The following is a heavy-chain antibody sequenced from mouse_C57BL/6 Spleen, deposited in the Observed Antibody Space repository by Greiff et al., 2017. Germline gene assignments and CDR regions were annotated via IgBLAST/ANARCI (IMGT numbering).Heavy chain of an antibody. CDR3: AREMRITTGFDY. J-gene: IGHJ2*01. Sequence: EVKLQESGPGLVKPSQSLSLTCSVTGYSITSGYYWNWIRQFPGNKLEWMGYISYDGSNNYNPSLQNRISITRDTSKNQFFLKLNSVTTEDTATYYCAREMRITTGFDYWGQGTTLTVSS. CDR1: GYSITSGYY. CDR2: ISYDGSN. D-gene: IGHD1-1*01. V-gene: IGHV3-6*01.